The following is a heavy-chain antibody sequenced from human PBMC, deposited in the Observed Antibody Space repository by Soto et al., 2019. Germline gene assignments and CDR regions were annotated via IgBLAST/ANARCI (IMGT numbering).Heavy chain of an antibody. CDR2: IVVGSGNT. CDR3: AAGKGVGASKRWYYYYGMDV. Sequence: QMQLVQSGPEVKKPGTSVKVSCKASGFTFTSSAVQWVRQARGQRLEWIGWIVVGSGNTNYAQKFQERVTITRDMSTSTAYMELISLRSEDTAVYYCAAGKGVGASKRWYYYYGMDVWGQGTTVTVSS. D-gene: IGHD1-26*01. V-gene: IGHV1-58*01. J-gene: IGHJ6*02. CDR1: GFTFTSSA.